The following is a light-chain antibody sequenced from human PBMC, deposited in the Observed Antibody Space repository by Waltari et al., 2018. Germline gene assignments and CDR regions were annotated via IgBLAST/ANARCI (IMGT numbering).Light chain of an antibody. Sequence: DIQMTQSPSTLSASVGDRVTITCRASQSITSWLAWYQQKPGKAPKLLIYKASSLESGVPSRFSGIGSGTEFTLTISSLQPDDFATYYCQQYNSNPYTFGQGTKLEIK. CDR3: QQYNSNPYT. CDR1: QSITSW. CDR2: KAS. J-gene: IGKJ2*01. V-gene: IGKV1-5*03.